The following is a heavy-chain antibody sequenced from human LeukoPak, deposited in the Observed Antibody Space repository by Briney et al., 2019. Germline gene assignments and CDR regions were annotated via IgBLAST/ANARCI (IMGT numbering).Heavy chain of an antibody. Sequence: QTGGSLRLSCAASGFTFSSYAMSWVRQAPGKGLEWVSAISGSGGSTYYADSVKGRFTISRDNSKNTLYLQMNSLRAEDTAVYYCAKGLVEWELSTGIDYWGQGTLVTVSS. CDR1: GFTFSSYA. J-gene: IGHJ4*02. CDR3: AKGLVEWELSTGIDY. CDR2: ISGSGGST. V-gene: IGHV3-23*01. D-gene: IGHD1-26*01.